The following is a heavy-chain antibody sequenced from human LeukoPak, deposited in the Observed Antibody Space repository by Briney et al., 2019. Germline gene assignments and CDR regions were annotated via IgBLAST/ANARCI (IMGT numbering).Heavy chain of an antibody. D-gene: IGHD3-10*01. J-gene: IGHJ4*02. Sequence: GGSLRLSCAASGFTFSGSAMHWVRQASGKGLEWVGRIRIKANSYATAYAASVKGRFTISRDDSKNTAYLQMNSLKTEDTAVYYCTSPAYGSGSFDYWGQGTLVTVSS. CDR2: IRIKANSYAT. V-gene: IGHV3-73*01. CDR1: GFTFSGSA. CDR3: TSPAYGSGSFDY.